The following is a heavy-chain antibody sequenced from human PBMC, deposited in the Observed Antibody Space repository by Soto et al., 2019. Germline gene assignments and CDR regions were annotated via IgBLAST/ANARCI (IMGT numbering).Heavy chain of an antibody. Sequence: GASVKVSCKASGGTFSSYAISWIRQAPGKGLEWVSYISGNTRYINHADSLKGRITISRDNAKNTVSLQMNSLRVEDTAMYYCTTLGTSIAARLAHWGKGILVTVSS. D-gene: IGHD6-6*01. CDR2: ISGNTRYI. J-gene: IGHJ4*02. CDR1: GGTFSSYA. CDR3: TTLGTSIAARLAH. V-gene: IGHV3-21*05.